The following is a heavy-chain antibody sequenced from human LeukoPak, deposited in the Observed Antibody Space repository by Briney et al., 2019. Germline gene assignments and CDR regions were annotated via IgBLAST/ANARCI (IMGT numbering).Heavy chain of an antibody. CDR3: ATAPPRSPEIAAAVTNWFDP. CDR1: GYTFTSYG. D-gene: IGHD6-13*01. Sequence: ASVKVSCKASGYTFTSYGISWVRQAPGQGLEWMGWISAYNGNTNYAQKLQGRVTMTTDTSTSTAYMELRSLRSDDTAVYYCATAPPRSPEIAAAVTNWFDPWGQGTLVTVSS. V-gene: IGHV1-18*01. J-gene: IGHJ5*02. CDR2: ISAYNGNT.